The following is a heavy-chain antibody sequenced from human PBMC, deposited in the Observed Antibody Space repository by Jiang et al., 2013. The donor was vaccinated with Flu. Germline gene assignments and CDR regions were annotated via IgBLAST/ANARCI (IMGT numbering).Heavy chain of an antibody. Sequence: GAEVKKPGASVTISCKASGYSFTTYAMHWVRLAPGQRLEWLGWINTDHGGTRYSQKFQGRVTFTRDTSANTAYMELNSLTSEDTGVYYCARMIYSGSGSFYHWFDPWGQGTLVHRLL. CDR3: ARMIYSGSGSFYHWFDP. CDR1: GYSFTTYA. J-gene: IGHJ5*02. D-gene: IGHD3-10*01. CDR2: INTDHGGT. V-gene: IGHV1-3*04.